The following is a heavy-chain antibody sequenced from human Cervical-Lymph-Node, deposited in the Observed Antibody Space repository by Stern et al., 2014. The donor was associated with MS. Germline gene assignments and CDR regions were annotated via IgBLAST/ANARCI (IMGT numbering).Heavy chain of an antibody. CDR2: IYNTGST. Sequence: VQLEESGPGLVKPSQTLSLTCTVSGGSVGSGSYDWSWIRQPPGKGLEWIGRIYNTGSTYYNPSLQSRVSISIDTPKNQFSLNLTFVTAADTAVYYCARDKEDTKMAFRYFDNWGQGTLVTVSS. V-gene: IGHV4-61*02. CDR1: GGSVGSGSYD. D-gene: IGHD5-24*01. J-gene: IGHJ4*02. CDR3: ARDKEDTKMAFRYFDN.